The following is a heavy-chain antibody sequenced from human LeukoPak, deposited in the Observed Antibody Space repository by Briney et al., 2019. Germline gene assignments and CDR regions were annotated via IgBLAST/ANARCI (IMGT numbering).Heavy chain of an antibody. J-gene: IGHJ6*03. Sequence: GASVKVSCKASGGTFSSYAISWVRQAPGQGLEWMGGIIPIFGTANYAQKFQGRVTITADKSTSTAYMELSSLRSEDTAVYYCARSLSDTAMVTVYYYYMDVWGKGTTVTVSS. CDR1: GGTFSSYA. D-gene: IGHD5-18*01. V-gene: IGHV1-69*06. CDR3: ARSLSDTAMVTVYYYYMDV. CDR2: IIPIFGTA.